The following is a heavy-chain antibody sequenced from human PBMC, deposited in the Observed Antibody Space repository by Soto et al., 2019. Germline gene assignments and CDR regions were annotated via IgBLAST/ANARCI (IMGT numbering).Heavy chain of an antibody. CDR3: ARGKYQLLYEEPWFDP. V-gene: IGHV4-59*08. CDR1: GGSITSYH. J-gene: IGHJ5*02. CDR2: TAYTGST. Sequence: SETLSLTCVVSGGSITSYHWSWIRQFPGKGLEWIAYTAYTGSTYYNPSLKSRVTISVDTSKNQFSLKLSSVTAADTAVYYCARGKYQLLYEEPWFDPWGQGTLVTVSS. D-gene: IGHD2-2*02.